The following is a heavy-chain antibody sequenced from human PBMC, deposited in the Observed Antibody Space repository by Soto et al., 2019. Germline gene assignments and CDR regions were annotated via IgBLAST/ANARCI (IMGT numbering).Heavy chain of an antibody. CDR1: GYIFTGYY. Sequence: ASVKVSCKASGYIFTGYYMHWVRQAPGQGLEWMGWINPNSGGTNYAQKFQGWVTMTRDTSISTAYMELSRLRSDDTAVYYCARDGFERQWSAYYYYGMDVWGKGTTVTVSS. D-gene: IGHD6-19*01. CDR2: INPNSGGT. V-gene: IGHV1-2*04. CDR3: ARDGFERQWSAYYYYGMDV. J-gene: IGHJ6*04.